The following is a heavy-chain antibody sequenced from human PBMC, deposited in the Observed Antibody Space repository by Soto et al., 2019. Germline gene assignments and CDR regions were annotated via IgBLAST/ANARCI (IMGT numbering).Heavy chain of an antibody. D-gene: IGHD2-21*01. CDR3: ARHLLVLAYCGGDCYSSYAFDI. Sequence: SETLSLTCTVSGGSISSYYWSWIRQPPGKGLEWIGYIYYSGSTNYNPSLKSRVTISVDTSKNQFSLKLSSVTAADTAVYYCARHLLVLAYCGGDCYSSYAFDIWGQGTMVTVSS. CDR1: GGSISSYY. CDR2: IYYSGST. J-gene: IGHJ3*02. V-gene: IGHV4-59*08.